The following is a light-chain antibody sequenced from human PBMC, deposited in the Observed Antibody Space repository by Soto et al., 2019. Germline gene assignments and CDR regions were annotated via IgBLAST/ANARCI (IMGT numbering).Light chain of an antibody. CDR3: QQGDNSPLT. Sequence: DIQMTQSPPSVSASVGDNVTVTCRASQGISSSLAWYQQKPGKAPKLLIYGASTVQSGVPSRFRGTGSGTEFTLTITGLQPEEFASYFCQQGDNSPLTFGQGTRVDMK. V-gene: IGKV1-12*01. J-gene: IGKJ2*01. CDR1: QGISSS. CDR2: GAS.